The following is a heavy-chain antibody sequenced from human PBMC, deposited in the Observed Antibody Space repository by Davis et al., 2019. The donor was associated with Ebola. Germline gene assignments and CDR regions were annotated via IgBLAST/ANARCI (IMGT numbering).Heavy chain of an antibody. V-gene: IGHV3-23*01. CDR2: ISGSGGST. J-gene: IGHJ6*02. CDR1: GFTFSSYA. Sequence: GESLKISCAASGFTFSSYAMSWVRQAPGKGLEWVSAISGSGGSTYYADSVKGRFTISRDNSKNTLYLQMNSLRDEDTAVYYCARSVGGYSYGSYYYYGMDVWGQGTTVTVSS. D-gene: IGHD5-18*01. CDR3: ARSVGGYSYGSYYYYGMDV.